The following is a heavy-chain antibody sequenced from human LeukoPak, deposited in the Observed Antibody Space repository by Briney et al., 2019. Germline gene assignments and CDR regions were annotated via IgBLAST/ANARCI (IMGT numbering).Heavy chain of an antibody. D-gene: IGHD3-22*01. Sequence: SETLSLTCTVSGGSISSYYWSWIRQPPGKGLEWIGYIYYSGSTNYNPSLKSRVTISVDTSKNQFSLQLNSVTPEDTAVYYCATTDSSGSLWFDPWGQGILVTVSS. CDR3: ATTDSSGSLWFDP. CDR1: GGSISSYY. V-gene: IGHV4-59*12. CDR2: IYYSGST. J-gene: IGHJ5*02.